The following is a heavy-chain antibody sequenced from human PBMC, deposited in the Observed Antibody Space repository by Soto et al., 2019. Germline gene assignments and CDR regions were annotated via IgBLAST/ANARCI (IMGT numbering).Heavy chain of an antibody. V-gene: IGHV4-30-4*08. CDR3: ASEDDGGDSLDV. Sequence: QVQLQQSGPGLVKPSQTLSLTCTVSGDSISSDYYHWTWIRQSPGKGLEWIGYIHHSGSILYNPSLKSRVTISVDTSKNQFSLHLTSVTAADTAVYFCASEDDGGDSLDVWGQGTTVTVSS. CDR1: GDSISSDYYH. D-gene: IGHD2-21*02. J-gene: IGHJ6*02. CDR2: IHHSGSI.